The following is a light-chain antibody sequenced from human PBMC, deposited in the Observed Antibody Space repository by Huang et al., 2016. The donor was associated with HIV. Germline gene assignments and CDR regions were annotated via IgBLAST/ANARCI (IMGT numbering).Light chain of an antibody. J-gene: IGKJ1*01. Sequence: EIVMTQSPATLSVSPGDRATLSCRASQSVSSNLAWYQQKPGQPPRLLIYGASTRAAGTPGRISGGVSGTEITLTISSLQSEVFAVYYCQQYNNWRTFGQGTKVEIK. CDR1: QSVSSN. CDR3: QQYNNWRT. CDR2: GAS. V-gene: IGKV3-15*01.